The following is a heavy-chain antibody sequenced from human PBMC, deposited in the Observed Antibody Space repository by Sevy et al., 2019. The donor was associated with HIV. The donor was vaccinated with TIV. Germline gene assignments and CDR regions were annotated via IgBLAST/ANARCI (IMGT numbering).Heavy chain of an antibody. CDR1: GFTLSSHW. CDR2: INSHWTIT. CDR3: ARGQVLRFFDWPTYGLDV. J-gene: IGHJ6*02. Sequence: GWSLRLSCAASGFTLSSHWMFWVRQGPGKGLVWVSHINSHWTITNYADSVRGRFTISRDNAKNTVYLQMDSLSAEDTAFYYCARGQVLRFFDWPTYGLDVWGQGTTVTVSS. D-gene: IGHD3-3*01. V-gene: IGHV3-74*01.